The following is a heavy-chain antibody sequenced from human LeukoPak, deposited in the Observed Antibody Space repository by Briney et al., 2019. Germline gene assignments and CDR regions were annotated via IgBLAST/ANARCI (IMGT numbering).Heavy chain of an antibody. CDR1: GFTFSSYG. D-gene: IGHD5-18*01. V-gene: IGHV3-23*01. J-gene: IGHJ4*02. CDR3: ARAPGYSYGYALGD. Sequence: GGSLRLSCAASGFTFSSYGMSWVRQAPGKGLEWVSAISGSGGSTYYADSVKGRFTISRDNSKNTLYLQMNSLRAEDTAVYYCARAPGYSYGYALGDWGQGTLVTVSS. CDR2: ISGSGGST.